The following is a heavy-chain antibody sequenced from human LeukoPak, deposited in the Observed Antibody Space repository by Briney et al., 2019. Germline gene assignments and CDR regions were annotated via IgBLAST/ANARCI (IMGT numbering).Heavy chain of an antibody. V-gene: IGHV3-9*01. CDR3: AKAVLGPILTGYPLDY. CDR2: ISWNSGSI. Sequence: GGSLRLSCAASGFTFDDYAMHWVRQAPGKGLEWVSGISWNSGSIGYADSVKGRFTISRDNAKNSLYLQMNSLRAEDTALYYCAKAVLGPILTGYPLDYWGQGTLVTVSS. D-gene: IGHD3-9*01. J-gene: IGHJ4*02. CDR1: GFTFDDYA.